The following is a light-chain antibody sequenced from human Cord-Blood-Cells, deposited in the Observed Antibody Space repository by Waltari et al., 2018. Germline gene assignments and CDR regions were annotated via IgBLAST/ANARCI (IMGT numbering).Light chain of an antibody. CDR1: KLGDKY. CDR3: QAWDSSTAVV. V-gene: IGLV3-1*01. Sequence: GDKLGDKYACWYQQKPGQSPVLVIYQDSKRPSGIPERFSGSNSGNTATLTISGTQAVDEADYYCQAWDSSTAVVFGGGTELTVL. J-gene: IGLJ2*01. CDR2: QDS.